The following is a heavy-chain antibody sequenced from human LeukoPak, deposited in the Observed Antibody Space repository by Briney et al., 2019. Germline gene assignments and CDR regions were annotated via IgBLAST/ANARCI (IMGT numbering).Heavy chain of an antibody. V-gene: IGHV3-23*01. CDR3: AKDPNGDYVGAFDF. CDR2: ITATTRST. CDR1: GFTFSIYA. J-gene: IGHJ3*01. D-gene: IGHD4-23*01. Sequence: GGSLRLSCAGSGFTFSIYAMHWVRQAPGKGLEWVSAITATTRSTSYADSVKGRFTISRGNSKRTLYLQMNSLRAEDTAMYYCAKDPNGDYVGAFDFWGQGTLVTVSS.